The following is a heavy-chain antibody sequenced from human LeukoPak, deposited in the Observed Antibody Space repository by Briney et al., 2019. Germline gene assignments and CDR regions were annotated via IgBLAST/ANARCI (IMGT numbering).Heavy chain of an antibody. D-gene: IGHD6-25*01. V-gene: IGHV3-21*01. Sequence: GGSLRLSCAVSGFTFSRNWMHWVRQAPGKGLEWVSSISSSSSYIYYADSVKGRFTISRDNAKNSLYLQMNSLRAEDTAVYHCVAGYYFDYWGQGTLVTVSS. CDR3: VAGYYFDY. CDR1: GFTFSRNW. J-gene: IGHJ4*02. CDR2: ISSSSSYI.